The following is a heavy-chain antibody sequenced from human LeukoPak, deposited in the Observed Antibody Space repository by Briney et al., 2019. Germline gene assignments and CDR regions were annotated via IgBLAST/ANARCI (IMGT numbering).Heavy chain of an antibody. Sequence: SETLSLTCTVSGGSISSYYWSWIRQPPGKGLEWIGYIYYSGSTNYNPSLKSRVTISVDTSKNQFSLKLSSVTAADTAVYYCARVKGIAVSPLWDYWGQGTLFTVSS. J-gene: IGHJ4*02. V-gene: IGHV4-59*01. CDR3: ARVKGIAVSPLWDY. D-gene: IGHD6-19*01. CDR1: GGSISSYY. CDR2: IYYSGST.